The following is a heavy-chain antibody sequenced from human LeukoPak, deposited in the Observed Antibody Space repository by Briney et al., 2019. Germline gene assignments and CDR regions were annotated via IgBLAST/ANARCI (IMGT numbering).Heavy chain of an antibody. CDR1: GGSISSGGYY. D-gene: IGHD3-22*01. Sequence: SETLSLTCTVSGGSISSGGYYWSWIRQHPGKSLEWIGYIYYSGSTYYNPSLKSRVTISVDTSKNQFSLKLSSVTAADTAVYYCARAGLYYYDSSGYSHLPYYFDYWGQGTLVTVSS. J-gene: IGHJ4*02. CDR2: IYYSGST. CDR3: ARAGLYYYDSSGYSHLPYYFDY. V-gene: IGHV4-31*03.